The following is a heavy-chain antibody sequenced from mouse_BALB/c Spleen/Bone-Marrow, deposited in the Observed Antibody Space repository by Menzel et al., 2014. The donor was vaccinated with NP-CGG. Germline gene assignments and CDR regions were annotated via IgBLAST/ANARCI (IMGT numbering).Heavy chain of an antibody. D-gene: IGHD4-1*01. CDR3: ARWEYYAMDY. V-gene: IGHV14-3*02. Sequence: EVQLQQSGAELVKPGASVKLSCTSSGFNIKDTYMHWVKQRPEQGLEWIGRIDPANGNTKYDPKFQGKATITADTSSNTAYLQLSSLTSEDTAVYYCARWEYYAMDYWGQGTSVTVSS. CDR1: GFNIKDTY. J-gene: IGHJ4*01. CDR2: IDPANGNT.